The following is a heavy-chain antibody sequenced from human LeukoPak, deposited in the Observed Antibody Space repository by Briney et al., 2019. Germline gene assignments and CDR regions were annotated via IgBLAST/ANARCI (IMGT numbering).Heavy chain of an antibody. CDR2: INHSGST. J-gene: IGHJ4*02. Sequence: SQTLSLTCTVSGGSISSGGYYWSWIRQPPGKGLEWIGEINHSGSTNYNPSLKSRVTISVDTSKNQFSLKLSSVTAADTAVYYCARQGYCSSTSCPDRYFDYWGQGTLVTVSS. V-gene: IGHV4-39*01. CDR1: GGSISSGGYY. CDR3: ARQGYCSSTSCPDRYFDY. D-gene: IGHD2-2*01.